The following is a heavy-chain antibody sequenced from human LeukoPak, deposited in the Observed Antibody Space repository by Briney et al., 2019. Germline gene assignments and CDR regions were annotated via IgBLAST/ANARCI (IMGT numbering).Heavy chain of an antibody. CDR2: IWYDGSNK. D-gene: IGHD6-19*01. Sequence: GGSLRLSCAASGFTFSSYGMHWVRQAPGKGLEWVAVIWYDGSNKYYADSVKGRFTISRDNSKNTLYLQMNSLRSEDTAVYYCAREYQQWLVHDKNWFDPWGQGTLVTVSS. CDR3: AREYQQWLVHDKNWFDP. V-gene: IGHV3-33*01. J-gene: IGHJ5*02. CDR1: GFTFSSYG.